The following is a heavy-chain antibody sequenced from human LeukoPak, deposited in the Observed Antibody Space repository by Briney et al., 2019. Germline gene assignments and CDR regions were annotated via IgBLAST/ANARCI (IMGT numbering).Heavy chain of an antibody. CDR3: ARGYSYGSPSEAYYFDY. CDR1: GYTFTSFA. J-gene: IGHJ4*02. CDR2: INTKTGNP. Sequence: ASVKVSCKASGYTFTSFALGWVRQAPGQGLEWMGWINTKTGNPTYAQGFTGRFVFSLDTSVSTAYLQISSLKAEDTAVYYCARGYSYGSPSEAYYFDYWGQGTLVTVSS. V-gene: IGHV7-4-1*02. D-gene: IGHD5-18*01.